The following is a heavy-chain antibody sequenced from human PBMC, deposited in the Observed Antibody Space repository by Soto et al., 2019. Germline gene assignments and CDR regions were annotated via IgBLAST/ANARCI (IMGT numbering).Heavy chain of an antibody. J-gene: IGHJ4*02. Sequence: EVQLLESGGGLVQPGGSLRLSCAASGFTFSSYAMSWVRQAPGKGLEWVSAISGSGGSTYYADSVKGRFTISRDTSKNTVYLQMNRLRAEDTAVYYCAKDLRESSGYYYYIDYWGQGTLVTVSS. D-gene: IGHD3-22*01. V-gene: IGHV3-23*01. CDR2: ISGSGGST. CDR3: AKDLRESSGYYYYIDY. CDR1: GFTFSSYA.